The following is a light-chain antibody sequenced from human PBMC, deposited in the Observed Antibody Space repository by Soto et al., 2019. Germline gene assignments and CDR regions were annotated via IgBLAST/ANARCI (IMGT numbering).Light chain of an antibody. CDR3: ATWDDSLNGPV. CDR1: NIGRRS. CDR2: DVN. Sequence: SYELTQPPSLSVAPGRTASITCGGKNIGRRSLHWYQQKPGQAPVLVAYDVNDRPSGITERFSGSKSGTSASLAIRGLQSEDEADYYCATWDDSLNGPVFGGGTKVTVL. J-gene: IGLJ2*01. V-gene: IGLV3-21*02.